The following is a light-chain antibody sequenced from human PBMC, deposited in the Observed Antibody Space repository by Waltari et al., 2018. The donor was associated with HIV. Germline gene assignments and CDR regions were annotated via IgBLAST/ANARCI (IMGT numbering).Light chain of an antibody. CDR2: AAS. CDR1: QSISKS. Sequence: DIQMTQSPSSLSASLGDRVTITCRASQSISKSVNWDQQKPGKAPKLLIYAASSLQRGVPSRFSGNGSGTEFNLSSSSLQPEDVATYLCQQTYSTPQDTFGQGNKLEI. CDR3: QQTYSTPQDT. V-gene: IGKV1-39*01. J-gene: IGKJ2*01.